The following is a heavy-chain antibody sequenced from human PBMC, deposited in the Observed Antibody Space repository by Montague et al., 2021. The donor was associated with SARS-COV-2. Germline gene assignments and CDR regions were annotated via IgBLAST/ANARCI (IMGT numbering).Heavy chain of an antibody. CDR1: GGSISSSSYY. V-gene: IGHV4-39*01. J-gene: IGHJ5*02. D-gene: IGHD5-12*01. CDR2: IYYSGNT. Sequence: SETLSLTCTVSGGSISSSSYYWGWIRQPPGKGLEWNGSIYYSGNTYYNPSLKIRVTISVDTSTNQFSLKLSSVTAADMAVYYCAAKRGGWLRLSIWFDPWGQGTLVTVSS. CDR3: AAKRGGWLRLSIWFDP.